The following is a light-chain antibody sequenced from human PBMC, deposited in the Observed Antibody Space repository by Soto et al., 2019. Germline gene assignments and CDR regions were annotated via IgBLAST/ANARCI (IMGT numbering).Light chain of an antibody. CDR1: QSISSW. V-gene: IGKV1-5*03. CDR2: KAS. J-gene: IGKJ1*01. CDR3: QQYNSYST. Sequence: IQFTQSPSSLSASVGDSVTITCRASQSISSWLAWYQQKPGKAPKLLIYKASSLESGVPSRFSGSGSGTEFTLTISRLKPDDFATYYRQQYNSYSTFGQGTKVDIK.